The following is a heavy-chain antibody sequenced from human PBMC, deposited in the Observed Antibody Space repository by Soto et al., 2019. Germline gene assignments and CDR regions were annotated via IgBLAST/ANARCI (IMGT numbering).Heavy chain of an antibody. CDR2: MNPNSGNT. V-gene: IGHV1-8*01. Sequence: QVQLVQSGAEVKKPGASVKVSCKASGYTFTSYDINWVRQATGQGLEWMGWMNPNSGNTDYAQKFQGRVTMTKNTSISASYVELSGRRSDASAVYSCASVRSAAGTGWFDPCGQGTLVTVCS. CDR1: GYTFTSYD. J-gene: IGHJ5*02. D-gene: IGHD6-13*01. CDR3: ASVRSAAGTGWFDP.